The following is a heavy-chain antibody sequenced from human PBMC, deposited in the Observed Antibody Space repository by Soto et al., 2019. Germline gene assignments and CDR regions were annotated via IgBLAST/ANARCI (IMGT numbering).Heavy chain of an antibody. CDR1: GGSISSYY. J-gene: IGHJ5*02. CDR2: ISTSGTT. D-gene: IGHD3-10*01. V-gene: IGHV4-4*07. CDR3: ARDRTVRGDWFDP. Sequence: QVQLHESGPGLVKASETVSLTCTVSGGSISSYYWTWIRQPAGKGLEWIGRISTSGTTNYNPSLKSRVTMSVDTYKNQFSLKLNSVTAADTAVYYCARDRTVRGDWFDPWGQGTLVTVSS.